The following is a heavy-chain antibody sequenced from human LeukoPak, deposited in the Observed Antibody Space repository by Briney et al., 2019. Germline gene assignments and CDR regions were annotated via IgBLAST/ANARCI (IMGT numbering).Heavy chain of an antibody. CDR2: IKQDGSEK. CDR3: ARATNRIAAADWFDP. J-gene: IGHJ5*02. D-gene: IGHD6-13*01. Sequence: GGSLRLSCAASGFTFSSYWMSWVRQAPGKGLEWVANIKQDGSEKDYVDSVKGRFSISRDNAKNSMYLQMNSLRVEDTAVYYCARATNRIAAADWFDPWGQGTLVTVSP. V-gene: IGHV3-7*01. CDR1: GFTFSSYW.